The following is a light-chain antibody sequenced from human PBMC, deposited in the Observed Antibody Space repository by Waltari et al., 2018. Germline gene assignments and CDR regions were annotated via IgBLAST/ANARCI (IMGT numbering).Light chain of an antibody. CDR2: DAS. Sequence: EIVLTQSPAILSFSPGERATLSCRASQSVGTYLAWYQQRPGQSPRLLIYDASYRATGIPARFSGSGSETDFTRTISSLQPEDFAVDYCQQRRNWPLTFGGGTRVQI. J-gene: IGKJ4*01. V-gene: IGKV3-11*01. CDR1: QSVGTY. CDR3: QQRRNWPLT.